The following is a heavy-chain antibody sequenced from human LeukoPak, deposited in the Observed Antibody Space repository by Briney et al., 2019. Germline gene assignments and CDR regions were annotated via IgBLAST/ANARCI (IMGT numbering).Heavy chain of an antibody. D-gene: IGHD3-10*01. J-gene: IGHJ4*02. V-gene: IGHV1-8*01. CDR1: GYTFTSYD. Sequence: ASVKVSCTASGYTFTSYDINWVRQATGQGLEWMGWMNPNSGNTGYAQKFQGRVTMTRNTSISTAYMELSSLRSEDTAVYYCARGLRMVRGVSLGYWGQGTLVTVSS. CDR2: MNPNSGNT. CDR3: ARGLRMVRGVSLGY.